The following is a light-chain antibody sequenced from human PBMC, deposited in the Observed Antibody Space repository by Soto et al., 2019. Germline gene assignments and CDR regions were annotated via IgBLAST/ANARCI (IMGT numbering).Light chain of an antibody. Sequence: QSVLTQPPSVSAAPGQKVTISCSGSSSNIGNNYVSWYQQLPGTAPKLLIYENNKRPSGIPDRFSGSKSGTSATLGITGLQTGVEADYNCATVDSSLSAGVFGGGTKLTVL. CDR3: ATVDSSLSAGV. CDR1: SSNIGNNY. CDR2: ENN. V-gene: IGLV1-51*02. J-gene: IGLJ2*01.